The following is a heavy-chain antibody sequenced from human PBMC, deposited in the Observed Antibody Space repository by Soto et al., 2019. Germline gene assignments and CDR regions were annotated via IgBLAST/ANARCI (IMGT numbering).Heavy chain of an antibody. J-gene: IGHJ6*02. D-gene: IGHD3-16*01. Sequence: EVQLLESGGGLVQPGGSLRLSCAASGFTFSSYAMSWVRQAPGKGLEWVSAISSSSSYIYYADSVKGRFTISRDNAKNSLYLQMNSLRAEDTAVYYCARDRIMITFGPVYYYGMDVWGQGTTVTVSS. CDR2: ISSSSSYI. CDR1: GFTFSSYA. CDR3: ARDRIMITFGPVYYYGMDV. V-gene: IGHV3-21*01.